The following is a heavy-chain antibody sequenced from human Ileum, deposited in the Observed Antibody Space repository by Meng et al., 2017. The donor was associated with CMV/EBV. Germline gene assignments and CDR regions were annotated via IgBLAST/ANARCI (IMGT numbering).Heavy chain of an antibody. CDR1: GESFNAYY. D-gene: IGHD6-19*01. V-gene: IGHV4-34*01. CDR2: INHHGST. J-gene: IGHJ4*01. CDR3: ARGGFSSGYYAAFDY. Sequence: VYGESFNAYYWSWIRQPPGKGLEWVAEINHHGSTNYNPSLKSRVTASVDTSENQVSLKLTSVTAADSAVYYCARGGFSSGYYAAFDYWGHGTLVTVSS.